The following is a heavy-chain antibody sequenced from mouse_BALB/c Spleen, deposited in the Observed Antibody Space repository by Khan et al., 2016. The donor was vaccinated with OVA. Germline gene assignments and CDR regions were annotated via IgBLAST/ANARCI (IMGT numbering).Heavy chain of an antibody. V-gene: IGHV1-61*01. CDR3: ARGGYGTSFAF. D-gene: IGHD2-10*02. CDR2: IDPSDSKT. J-gene: IGHJ3*01. CDR1: GYTFTSYW. Sequence: QVQLQQPGAELVRPGASVKLSCKASGYTFTSYWMNWVKQRPGQGLEWIGMIDPSDSKTHYNQMFKDKAKLTVDKSSNTAYMHLSSLTSEDSAVYCCARGGYGTSFAFWGQGTLVTVSA.